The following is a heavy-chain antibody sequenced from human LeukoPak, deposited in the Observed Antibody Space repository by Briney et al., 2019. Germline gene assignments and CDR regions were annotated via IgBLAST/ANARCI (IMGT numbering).Heavy chain of an antibody. CDR2: IYPGDSDT. CDR3: ARSPDGYCTNGVCYTDAFDI. Sequence: GESLKISCKGSGYSFTSYWIGWVRQMPGKGLEWMGIIYPGDSDTRYSPSFQGQVTISADKSISTAYLQWSSLKASDTAMYYCARSPDGYCTNGVCYTDAFDIWGQGTMVIVSS. D-gene: IGHD2-8*01. J-gene: IGHJ3*02. CDR1: GYSFTSYW. V-gene: IGHV5-51*01.